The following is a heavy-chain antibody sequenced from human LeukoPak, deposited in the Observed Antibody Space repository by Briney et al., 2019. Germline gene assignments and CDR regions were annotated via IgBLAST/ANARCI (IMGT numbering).Heavy chain of an antibody. Sequence: ASVKVSCKASGYTCTIYGISWVRQAPGQGLEWMGWISAYNGNTNYAQKLQGRVTMTTDTSTSTAYMELRSLRSDDTAMYYCARVNNYGGNSPFDYWGQGTLVTVSS. CDR2: ISAYNGNT. D-gene: IGHD4-23*01. CDR3: ARVNNYGGNSPFDY. CDR1: GYTCTIYG. V-gene: IGHV1-18*04. J-gene: IGHJ4*02.